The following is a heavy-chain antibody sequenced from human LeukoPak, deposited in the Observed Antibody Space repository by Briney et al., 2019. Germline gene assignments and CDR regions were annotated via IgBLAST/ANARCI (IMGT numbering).Heavy chain of an antibody. CDR2: IYAGDSET. CDR3: ARPPSGYSSGWYYMDV. V-gene: IGHV5-51*01. J-gene: IGHJ6*03. CDR1: GSRFTSYW. D-gene: IGHD6-19*01. Sequence: EALKISCKGSGSRFTSYWIGGVRQMPGKGLEWMGIIYAGDSETRYSPSLEGQVTISADQSISTAYLQWSSLKASDTAMYYCARPPSGYSSGWYYMDVWGKGTTVTVSS.